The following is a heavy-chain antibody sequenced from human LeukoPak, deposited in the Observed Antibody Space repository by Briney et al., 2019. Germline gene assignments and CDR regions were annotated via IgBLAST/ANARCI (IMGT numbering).Heavy chain of an antibody. D-gene: IGHD3-10*01. J-gene: IGHJ6*03. CDR2: ISYDGSNK. CDR1: GFTFSSYA. CDR3: ARGSRGFGSLYYYYYMDV. V-gene: IGHV3-30*04. Sequence: GGSLRLSCAASGFTFSSYAMHWVRQAPGKGLEWVAVISYDGSNKYYADSVKGRFTISRDNSKNTLYLQMNSLRAEDTAVYYCARGSRGFGSLYYYYYMDVWGKGTTVTVSS.